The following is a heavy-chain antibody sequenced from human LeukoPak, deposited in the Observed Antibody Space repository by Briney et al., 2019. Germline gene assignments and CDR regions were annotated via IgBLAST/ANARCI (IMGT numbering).Heavy chain of an antibody. CDR1: GFTFNNYA. CDR3: AKDITIFGVVITSNGMDV. CDR2: ISGSGGST. Sequence: GGSLRLSCAASGFTFNNYAMNWVRQAPGKGLEWVSAISGSGGSTYYADSVKGRFTISRDNSKNTLYLQMNSLRAEDTAVYYCAKDITIFGVVITSNGMDVWGQGTTVTVSS. J-gene: IGHJ6*02. D-gene: IGHD3-3*01. V-gene: IGHV3-23*01.